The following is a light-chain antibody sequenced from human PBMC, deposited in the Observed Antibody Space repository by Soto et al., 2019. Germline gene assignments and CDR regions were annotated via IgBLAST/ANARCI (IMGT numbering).Light chain of an antibody. CDR1: QSVSSN. J-gene: IGKJ1*01. CDR3: QQYNNWTAT. V-gene: IGKV3-15*01. Sequence: EIVMTQSPATLSVSPGERATLSCRASQSVSSNLAWYQQKPGQAPRLLIYGASTRATGIPARFSGSGSGKEFTLTISSLQSEDFAVYYCQQYNNWTATFGQGTKV. CDR2: GAS.